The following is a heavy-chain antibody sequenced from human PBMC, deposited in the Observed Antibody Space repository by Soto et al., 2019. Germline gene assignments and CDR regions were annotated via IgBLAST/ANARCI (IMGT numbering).Heavy chain of an antibody. V-gene: IGHV3-23*01. CDR2: ISGSGGST. Sequence: GGSLRLSCAASGFTFSSYALSWARQAPGKGLEWVSAISGSGGSTYYADSVKGRFTISRDNSKNTLYLQMNSLRAEDTAVYYCASEGEGCCSGGSCYPADFYYGMDVWGEGTSVTV. CDR1: GFTFSSYA. J-gene: IGHJ6*01. CDR3: ASEGEGCCSGGSCYPADFYYGMDV. D-gene: IGHD2-15*01.